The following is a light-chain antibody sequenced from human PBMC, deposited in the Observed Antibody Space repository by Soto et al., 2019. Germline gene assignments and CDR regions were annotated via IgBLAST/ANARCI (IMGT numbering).Light chain of an antibody. V-gene: IGKV1-9*01. CDR3: QQLNSYPLT. J-gene: IGKJ4*01. Sequence: DIQLTQSPSFLSASVGDRVTITCLASQGISSYLAWYQQKPGKAPKLLIYAASTLQSGVPSRFSGSGSGTEFTLTISSLQHEDFATYYCQQLNSYPLTFGGGIKVDIK. CDR2: AAS. CDR1: QGISSY.